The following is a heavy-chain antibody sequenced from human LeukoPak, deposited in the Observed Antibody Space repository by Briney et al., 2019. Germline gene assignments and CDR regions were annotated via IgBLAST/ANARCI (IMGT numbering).Heavy chain of an antibody. CDR3: VKVGGLRGSYRVFED. CDR2: SSGSGRST. D-gene: IGHD3-16*01. V-gene: IGHV3-23*01. CDR1: GFVISNYP. Sequence: PGGSLRLSCVTSGFVISNYPMSWVRQAPGKGLEWVATSSGSGRSTYYVDSVKGRFTISRDHSESTLFLQMTSLRVEDTAVYFCVKVGGLRGSYRVFEDWGRGTLVTVSS. J-gene: IGHJ4*02.